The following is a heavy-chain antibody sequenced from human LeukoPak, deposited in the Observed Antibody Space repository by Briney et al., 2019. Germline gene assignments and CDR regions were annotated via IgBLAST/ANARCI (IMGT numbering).Heavy chain of an antibody. Sequence: SETLSLTCTVSGGSISSSFYYWGWLRQPPGKGLEWIGSTYYSGTTYYKPSLKSRVSVSVDTSRNQLSLNLTSVTAADTALYYCARHGYYYYTSGYFGYWGQGILVTVSS. J-gene: IGHJ4*02. V-gene: IGHV4-39*01. D-gene: IGHD3-22*01. CDR1: GGSISSSFYY. CDR3: ARHGYYYYTSGYFGY. CDR2: TYYSGTT.